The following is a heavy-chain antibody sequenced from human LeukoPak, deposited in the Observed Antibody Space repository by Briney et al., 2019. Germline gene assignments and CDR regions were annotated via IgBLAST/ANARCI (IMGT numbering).Heavy chain of an antibody. J-gene: IGHJ5*02. D-gene: IGHD1-14*01. CDR3: TRHIKGSKNWFDP. Sequence: GGPLRLSCAASGFTFSGSAMHWVPQASGKGLEWVGRIRSKANSYATAYAASVKGRFTISRDDSKNTAYLQMNSLKTEDTAVYYCTRHIKGSKNWFDPWGQGTLVTVSS. CDR2: IRSKANSYAT. CDR1: GFTFSGSA. V-gene: IGHV3-73*01.